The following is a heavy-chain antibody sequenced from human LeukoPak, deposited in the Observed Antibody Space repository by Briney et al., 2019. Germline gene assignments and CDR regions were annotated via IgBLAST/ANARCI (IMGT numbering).Heavy chain of an antibody. Sequence: PSENLSLTCTVSGGSISSYYWSWIRQPPGKGLEWIGYIYYSGSTNYNPSLKSRVTISVDTSKNQFSLKLSSVTAADTAVYYCARDISPVYWGQGTLVTVSS. V-gene: IGHV4-59*01. CDR3: ARDISPVY. D-gene: IGHD1-14*01. CDR2: IYYSGST. CDR1: GGSISSYY. J-gene: IGHJ4*02.